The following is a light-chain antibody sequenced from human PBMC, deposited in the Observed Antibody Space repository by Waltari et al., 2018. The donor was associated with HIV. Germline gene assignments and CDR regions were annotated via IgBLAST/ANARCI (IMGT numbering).Light chain of an antibody. Sequence: SYELTQPPSVSVSPGQTASITCSGDQLGDKFVCWYQQRPGQPPVLVMYQDSKRPSGIPACFSGSNSGNTATLTITGTQSMDEADYYCQAWDRSVVFGGGTKLTVL. J-gene: IGLJ2*01. CDR2: QDS. V-gene: IGLV3-1*01. CDR3: QAWDRSVV. CDR1: QLGDKF.